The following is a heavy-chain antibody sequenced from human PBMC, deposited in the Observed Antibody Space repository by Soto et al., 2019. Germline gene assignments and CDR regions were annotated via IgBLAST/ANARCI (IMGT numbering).Heavy chain of an antibody. CDR2: ITSSSGYT. V-gene: IGHV3-11*05. Sequence: PRGSLRLSCAASGFTFSDYYMSWIRQAPGKGLEWVSYITSSSGYTNYADSVKGRFTISRDNAKNSLYLQMNSQRAEDTAVYYCARAYSYHFDYWGQGTLVTVSS. D-gene: IGHD5-18*01. J-gene: IGHJ4*02. CDR3: ARAYSYHFDY. CDR1: GFTFSDYY.